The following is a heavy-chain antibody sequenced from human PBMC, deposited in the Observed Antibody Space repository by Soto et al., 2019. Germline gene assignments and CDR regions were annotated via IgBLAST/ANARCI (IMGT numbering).Heavy chain of an antibody. D-gene: IGHD6-6*01. CDR1: GGSISSGDYC. J-gene: IGHJ6*02. CDR3: ARGSSIAGLYYGMDV. Sequence: SETLSLTCTVSGGSISSGDYCWSWIRQPPGKGLEWIGYNYYSGITYYNPSLKSRVTISLDTSKNQFSLKLSSVTAADTAVYYCARGSSIAGLYYGMDVWGQGTTVTVS. CDR2: NYYSGIT. V-gene: IGHV4-30-4*01.